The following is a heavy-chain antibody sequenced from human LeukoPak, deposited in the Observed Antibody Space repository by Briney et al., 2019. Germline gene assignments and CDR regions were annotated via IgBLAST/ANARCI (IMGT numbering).Heavy chain of an antibody. V-gene: IGHV1-46*01. CDR1: GYTFTSYY. D-gene: IGHD6-6*01. CDR2: INPSGGST. Sequence: GASVKVSCKASGYTFTSYYMHWVRQAPGQGLEWMGIINPSGGSTSYAQEFQGRVTMTRDTSTSTVYMELSSLRSEDTAVYYCARNLIEYSSSSGVDYWGQGTLVTVSS. CDR3: ARNLIEYSSSSGVDY. J-gene: IGHJ4*02.